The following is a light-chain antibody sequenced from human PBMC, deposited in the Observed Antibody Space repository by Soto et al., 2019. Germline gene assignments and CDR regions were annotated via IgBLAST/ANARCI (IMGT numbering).Light chain of an antibody. J-gene: IGKJ1*01. V-gene: IGKV1-39*01. Sequence: DIQMTQSPSSLSASVGDRVTITCRASQSISRYLNWYKHKPGNAPKLLIYAASTLQSGVPSRFSGSGSGTAFTLTISSLQPEDFATYYCQQSYSTPVTFGQGTKVQIK. CDR1: QSISRY. CDR3: QQSYSTPVT. CDR2: AAS.